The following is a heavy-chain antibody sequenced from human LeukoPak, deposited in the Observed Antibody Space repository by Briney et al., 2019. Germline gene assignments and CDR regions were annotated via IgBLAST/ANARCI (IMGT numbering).Heavy chain of an antibody. Sequence: GGSLRLSCAASGFTFSSYWMHWVRQAPGKGLVWVSRTKSDGSTNYADSVKGRFTISRDNAKNTVSLQMNSLRAEDTGVYFCARAPSEIGGYYPEYFRHWGQGTLVTVSS. CDR1: GFTFSSYW. CDR2: TKSDGST. D-gene: IGHD3-22*01. J-gene: IGHJ1*01. CDR3: ARAPSEIGGYYPEYFRH. V-gene: IGHV3-74*01.